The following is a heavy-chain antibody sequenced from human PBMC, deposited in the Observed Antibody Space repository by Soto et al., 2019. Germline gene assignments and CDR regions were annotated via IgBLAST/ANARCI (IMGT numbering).Heavy chain of an antibody. Sequence: ASVKVSCKASGHIFTGHYINWVRQAPGQGLEWMGWINPISGDTNYAPKFQGRVTMTRDTSISTAYMALSSLISADPAVCYCARVRRSPYAMDVWGQGTTVTVSS. CDR1: GHIFTGHY. D-gene: IGHD2-2*01. J-gene: IGHJ6*02. CDR2: INPISGDT. CDR3: ARVRRSPYAMDV. V-gene: IGHV1-2*02.